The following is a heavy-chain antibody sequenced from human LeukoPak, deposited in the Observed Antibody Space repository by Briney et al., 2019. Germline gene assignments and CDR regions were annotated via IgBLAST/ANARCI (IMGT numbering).Heavy chain of an antibody. J-gene: IGHJ4*02. CDR1: GGTFSSYA. CDR2: IIPILGIA. D-gene: IGHD3-3*01. V-gene: IGHV1-69*04. CDR3: ARDVGAPRPGHFFDY. Sequence: SVKVSCKASGGTFSSYAISWVRQAPGQGLEWMGRIIPILGIANYAQKFQGRVTITADKSTSTAYMELSSLRSEETAVYYCARDVGAPRPGHFFDYWGQGTLVTVSS.